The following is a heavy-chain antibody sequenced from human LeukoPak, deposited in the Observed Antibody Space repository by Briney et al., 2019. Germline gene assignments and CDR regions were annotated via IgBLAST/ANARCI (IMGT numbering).Heavy chain of an antibody. CDR3: ARAPPIAARYPGEGCRFDP. CDR1: GGTFSSYA. CDR2: IIPIFGTA. V-gene: IGHV1-69*13. Sequence: SVKVSCKASGGTFSSYAISWVRQAPGQGLEWMGGIIPIFGTANYAQKFQGRVTITADESTSTAYMELSSLRSEDTAVYYCARAPPIAARYPGEGCRFDPWGQGTLVTVSS. J-gene: IGHJ5*02. D-gene: IGHD6-6*01.